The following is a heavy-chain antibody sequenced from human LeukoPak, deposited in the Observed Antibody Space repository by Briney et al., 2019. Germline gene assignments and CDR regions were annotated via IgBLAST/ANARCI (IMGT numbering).Heavy chain of an antibody. CDR1: GFTFSGYW. Sequence: GGSLTLSCTASGFTFSGYWMTWVRQAPGKGLEWVANIKQDGSEKYYVDSVKGRFTISRDNAKNSLYLQMNSLRAEDTAVYYCARANVGVNTHRWDYWGQGTLVTVSS. CDR2: IKQDGSEK. D-gene: IGHD1-26*01. CDR3: ARANVGVNTHRWDY. V-gene: IGHV3-7*01. J-gene: IGHJ4*02.